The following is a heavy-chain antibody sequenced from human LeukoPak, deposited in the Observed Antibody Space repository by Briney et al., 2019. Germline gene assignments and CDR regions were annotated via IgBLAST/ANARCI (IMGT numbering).Heavy chain of an antibody. Sequence: GASVKVSCKASGGTFSSYAISWVRQAPGQGLGWMGGIIPIFGTANYAQKFQGRVTITADESTSTAYMELSSLRSEDTAVYYCATRYCSGGSCYFLSLDYWGQGTLVTVSS. J-gene: IGHJ4*02. CDR2: IIPIFGTA. CDR3: ATRYCSGGSCYFLSLDY. V-gene: IGHV1-69*13. CDR1: GGTFSSYA. D-gene: IGHD2-15*01.